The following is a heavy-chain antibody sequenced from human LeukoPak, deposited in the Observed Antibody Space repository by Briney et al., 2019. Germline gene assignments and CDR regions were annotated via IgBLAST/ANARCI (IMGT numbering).Heavy chain of an antibody. CDR2: ISSSSSYI. Sequence: KSGASLRLSCAASGFTFSSYSMNWVRQAPGKGLEWVSSISSSSSYIYYADSVKGRFTISRDNSKNTLYLQMNSLRAEDTAVYHCAKVAGPTDFWGQGALVTVSS. J-gene: IGHJ4*02. CDR1: GFTFSSYS. V-gene: IGHV3-21*04. CDR3: AKVAGPTDF.